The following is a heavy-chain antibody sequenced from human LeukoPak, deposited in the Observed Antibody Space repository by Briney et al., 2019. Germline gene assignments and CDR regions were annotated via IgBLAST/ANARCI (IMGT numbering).Heavy chain of an antibody. Sequence: GGSLRLSCAASAFTFSSYGMSWVRQAPGKGLEWVSTITGSGGSTYYADSVKGRFTMYRDNSKNTLYLQMNSLRAEDTAVYYCARGMYQLEKWGQGTLVTVSS. J-gene: IGHJ4*02. D-gene: IGHD1-1*01. CDR1: AFTFSSYG. V-gene: IGHV3-23*01. CDR2: ITGSGGST. CDR3: ARGMYQLEK.